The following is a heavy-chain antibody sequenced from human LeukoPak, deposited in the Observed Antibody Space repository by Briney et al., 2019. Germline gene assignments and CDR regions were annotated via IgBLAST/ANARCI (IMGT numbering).Heavy chain of an antibody. D-gene: IGHD3-16*01. CDR1: GFTFSSYW. CDR3: ASDRFYFGV. J-gene: IGHJ4*02. CDR2: IKLDGTEK. Sequence: GGSLRLSCAASGFTFSSYWMHWVRQAPGKGLEWVANIKLDGTEKYYVDSVKGRFTISRDNAKNSLYLQMNSLRAGGTAVYYCASDRFYFGVWGQGTLVTVSS. V-gene: IGHV3-7*05.